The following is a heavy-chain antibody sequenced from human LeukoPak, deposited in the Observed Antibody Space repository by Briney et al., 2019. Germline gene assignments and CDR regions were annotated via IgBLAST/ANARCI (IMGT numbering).Heavy chain of an antibody. J-gene: IGHJ4*02. CDR1: GYTFTGYY. D-gene: IGHD3-10*01. V-gene: IGHV1-2*02. CDR3: ARNYYGSGSYYGDY. Sequence: ASVKVSCKASGYTFTGYYMHWVRQAPGQGLEWMGWINPNSGGTNYAQKFQGRVTMTRDTSISTAYMELSRLRSDDTAVYYCARNYYGSGSYYGDYWGQGTLVTVSS. CDR2: INPNSGGT.